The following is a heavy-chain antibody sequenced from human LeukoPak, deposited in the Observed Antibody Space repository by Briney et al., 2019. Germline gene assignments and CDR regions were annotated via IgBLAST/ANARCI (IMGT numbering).Heavy chain of an antibody. CDR1: GGSDSSGSYY. CDR2: ISYSGST. Sequence: PSETLSLTCTVSGGSDSSGSYYWTWIRQPPGKGLEWIGYISYSGSTNYNPSLKSRVTISVDTSKNQFSLNLSSVTAADTAVYYCARHLGSGWFFRGGFDYWGQGTLVTVSS. V-gene: IGHV4-61*01. CDR3: ARHLGSGWFFRGGFDY. D-gene: IGHD6-19*01. J-gene: IGHJ4*02.